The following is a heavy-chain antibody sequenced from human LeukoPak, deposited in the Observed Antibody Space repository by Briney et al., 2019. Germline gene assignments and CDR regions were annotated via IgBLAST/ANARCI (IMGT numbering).Heavy chain of an antibody. Sequence: GASVKVSCKASGYTFPSYFMHWVRQAPGQGLEWMGIINPTGGSTTYAQKFQGRATMTRDTSTSTAYMELSSLRSDDTAVYYCARTAARRFDYWGQGTLVTVSS. V-gene: IGHV1-46*01. J-gene: IGHJ4*02. CDR2: INPTGGST. D-gene: IGHD6-6*01. CDR3: ARTAARRFDY. CDR1: GYTFPSYF.